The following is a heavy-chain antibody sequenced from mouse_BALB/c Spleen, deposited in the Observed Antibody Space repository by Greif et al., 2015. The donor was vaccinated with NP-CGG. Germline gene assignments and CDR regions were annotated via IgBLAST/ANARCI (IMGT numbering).Heavy chain of an antibody. CDR1: GFTFSSFG. J-gene: IGHJ4*01. V-gene: IGHV5-17*02. CDR3: ARFDYEDYYAMDY. D-gene: IGHD2-4*01. CDR2: ISSGSSTI. Sequence: EVMLVESGGGLVQPGGSRKLSCAASGFTFSSFGMHWVRQAPEKGLEWVAYISSGSSTIYYADTVKGRFTISRDNPKNTLFLQMTSLRSEDTAMYYCARFDYEDYYAMDYWGQGTSVTVSS.